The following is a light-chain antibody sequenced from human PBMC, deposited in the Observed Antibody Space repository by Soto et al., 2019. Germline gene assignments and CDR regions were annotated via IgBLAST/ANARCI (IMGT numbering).Light chain of an antibody. CDR2: DAS. CDR1: QSVSRC. Sequence: EIVLTQSPATLSLSPGESATLSCRASQSVSRCLVWFQHKPGRAPRLVIHDASYRAADIPARFSGSGSETDFTLTIRSLQPEDFAVYYCQQCNTWPLTFGGGTKLEIK. J-gene: IGKJ4*01. V-gene: IGKV3-11*01. CDR3: QQCNTWPLT.